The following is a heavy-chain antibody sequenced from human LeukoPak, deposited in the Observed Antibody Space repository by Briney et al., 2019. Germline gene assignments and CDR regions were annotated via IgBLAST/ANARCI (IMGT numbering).Heavy chain of an antibody. CDR3: ARGAAIGY. D-gene: IGHD2-2*02. J-gene: IGHJ4*02. CDR1: GFTFDDYA. Sequence: GGSLRLSCAASGFTFDDYAMHWVRQAPGKGLEWVSGISWNSGSIGYADSVKGRFTISRDNAKNSLYLQMNSLRAEDTAVYYCARGAAIGYWGQGTLVTVSS. CDR2: ISWNSGSI. V-gene: IGHV3-9*01.